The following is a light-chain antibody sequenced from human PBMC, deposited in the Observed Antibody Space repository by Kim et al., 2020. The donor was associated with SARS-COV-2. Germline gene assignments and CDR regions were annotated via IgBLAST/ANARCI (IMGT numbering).Light chain of an antibody. CDR3: QRYGSPCT. CDR2: GSS. CDR1: LSLSTSY. Sequence: QRAFTSSRTSLSLSTSYLTWYRHNPVRALRVLIYGSSTSATRIPDRFSGSGSVTDFTISISLLKPEDLAGHYCQRYGSPCTFGQGTKVDIQ. V-gene: IGKV3-20*01. J-gene: IGKJ1*01.